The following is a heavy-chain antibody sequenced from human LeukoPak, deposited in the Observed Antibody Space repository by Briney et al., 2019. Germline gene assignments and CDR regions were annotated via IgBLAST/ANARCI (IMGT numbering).Heavy chain of an antibody. J-gene: IGHJ4*02. CDR1: GFTFSSYA. V-gene: IGHV3-23*01. Sequence: GGSLRLSCAASGFTFSSYAMRWVRQAPGKGLEWVSAISGSGGSTYYAGSVKGRFTISRDNSKNTLYLQMNSLRAEDTAVYYCAKDTYYYDSSGYYSDYWGQGTLVTVSS. CDR2: ISGSGGST. D-gene: IGHD3-22*01. CDR3: AKDTYYYDSSGYYSDY.